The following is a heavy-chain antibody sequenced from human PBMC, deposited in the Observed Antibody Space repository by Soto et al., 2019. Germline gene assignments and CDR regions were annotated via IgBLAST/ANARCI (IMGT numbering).Heavy chain of an antibody. J-gene: IGHJ5*02. D-gene: IGHD3-10*01. Sequence: TLSLTCNVSGAPISSGGFYWSWIRQHPGKGPEWIGYIYNSGTTFYNPSLGSRVTMSLDAAKNHFSLELRSVTVADTAVYYCAREPISTPRGVTQVDPWGQGTLVTVSS. CDR1: GAPISSGGFY. CDR2: IYNSGTT. CDR3: AREPISTPRGVTQVDP. V-gene: IGHV4-31*03.